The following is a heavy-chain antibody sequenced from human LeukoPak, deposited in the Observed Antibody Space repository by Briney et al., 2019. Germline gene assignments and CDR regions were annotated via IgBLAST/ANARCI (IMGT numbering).Heavy chain of an antibody. CDR2: IKQDGSEK. Sequence: GGSLRLSCAASGFTFSSYWMSWVRQAPGKGLEWVAHIKQDGSEKYYVDSVKGRFTISRDNAKNSLYLQMNSLRAEDTAVYYCAGGLRFLEWLPPYWGQGTLVTVSS. CDR3: AGGLRFLEWLPPY. V-gene: IGHV3-7*01. CDR1: GFTFSSYW. D-gene: IGHD3-3*01. J-gene: IGHJ4*02.